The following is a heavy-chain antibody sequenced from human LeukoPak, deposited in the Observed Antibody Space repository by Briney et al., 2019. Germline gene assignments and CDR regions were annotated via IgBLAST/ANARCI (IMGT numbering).Heavy chain of an antibody. D-gene: IGHD3-16*01. J-gene: IGHJ4*02. CDR3: VKDYEWGFGY. Sequence: GGSLRLSCAASGFTFSNYGMHWVRQAPGKGLEGVTFIRNDGNDKYYADSVKGGFTISRDNSQNTLYLQMNSLRTEDTAVYYCVKDYEWGFGYWGQGSLVTVSS. V-gene: IGHV3-30*02. CDR2: IRNDGNDK. CDR1: GFTFSNYG.